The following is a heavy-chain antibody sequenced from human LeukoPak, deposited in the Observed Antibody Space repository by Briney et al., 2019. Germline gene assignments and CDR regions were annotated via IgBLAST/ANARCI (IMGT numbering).Heavy chain of an antibody. CDR3: AVCRDYGGSPFDY. CDR2: IYYSGST. V-gene: IGHV4-31*03. Sequence: SQTLSLTCTVSGGSISSGGYYWSWIRQHPGKGLEWIGYIYYSGSTYYNPSLKSRVTISVDTSKNQFSLKLSSVTAADTAVYYCAVCRDYGGSPFDYWGQGTLVTVSS. CDR1: GGSISSGGYY. J-gene: IGHJ4*02. D-gene: IGHD4-23*01.